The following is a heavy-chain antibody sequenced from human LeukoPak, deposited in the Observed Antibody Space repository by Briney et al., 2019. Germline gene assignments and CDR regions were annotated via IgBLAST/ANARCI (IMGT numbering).Heavy chain of an antibody. D-gene: IGHD5-18*01. J-gene: IGHJ5*02. CDR3: ARGPAGGGYSYGIGRTNWFDP. CDR2: IYYSGST. V-gene: IGHV4-59*01. Sequence: SETLSLTCTVSGGSISSYYWSWIRQPPGKGLEWIGYIYYSGSTNYNPSLKSRVTISVDTSKNQFSLKLSSVTAAVTAVYYCARGPAGGGYSYGIGRTNWFDPWGQGTLVTVSS. CDR1: GGSISSYY.